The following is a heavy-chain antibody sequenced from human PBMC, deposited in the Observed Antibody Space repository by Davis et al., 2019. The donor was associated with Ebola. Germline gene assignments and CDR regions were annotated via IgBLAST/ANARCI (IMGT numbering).Heavy chain of an antibody. J-gene: IGHJ4*02. CDR2: ISYDGSNK. D-gene: IGHD2-2*01. V-gene: IGHV3-30*18. CDR3: AKDPNPRIVVVPAAKSLGN. CDR1: GFTFSSYG. Sequence: GESLKISCAASGFTFSSYGMHWVRQAPGKGLEWVAVISYDGSNKYYADSVKGRFTISRDNSKNTLYLQMNSLRAEDTAVYYCAKDPNPRIVVVPAAKSLGNWGQGTLVTVSS.